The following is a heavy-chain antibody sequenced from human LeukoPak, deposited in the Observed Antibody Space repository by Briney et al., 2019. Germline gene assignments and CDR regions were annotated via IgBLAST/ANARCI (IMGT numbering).Heavy chain of an antibody. D-gene: IGHD6-13*01. CDR3: ARDRSRGFDP. CDR1: GFTFSNYW. CDR2: INENGGDK. Sequence: GGSLRLSCAATGFTFSNYWMTWVRQAPGKGLEWVANINENGGDKYYVDSVKGRFTISRDNAKNSQFLQMNSLRVEDTAVYYSARDRSRGFDPWGQRTLVTVSS. J-gene: IGHJ5*02. V-gene: IGHV3-7*01.